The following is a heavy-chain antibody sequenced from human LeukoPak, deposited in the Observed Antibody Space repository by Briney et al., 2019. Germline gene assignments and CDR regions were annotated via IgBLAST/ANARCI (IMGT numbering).Heavy chain of an antibody. J-gene: IGHJ6*02. CDR1: GGSIRTYY. V-gene: IGHV4-59*01. D-gene: IGHD3-22*01. CDR3: ARAPRGESDAASGFYGGDV. Sequence: PSETLSLTCSVSGGSIRTYYWTWIRQPPGKGMEWIGFSHYSGSSNYHPYLKSRVTISVNRSTNQFSLIPNSVTAADTALYYFARAPRGESDAASGFYGGDVWGQGTTVTVS. CDR2: SHYSGSS.